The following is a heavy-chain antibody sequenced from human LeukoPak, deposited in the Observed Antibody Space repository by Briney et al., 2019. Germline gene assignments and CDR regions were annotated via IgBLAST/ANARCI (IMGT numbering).Heavy chain of an antibody. CDR2: ISGSGGST. J-gene: IGHJ4*02. CDR3: AKWAVGDSSGYYYGY. D-gene: IGHD3-22*01. V-gene: IGHV3-23*01. CDR1: GFTFSSYA. Sequence: GGSLRLSCAASGFTFSSYAMSWVRQAPGKGLEWVSAISGSGGSTYYADSVKGRFTISRDNSKNTLYLQMNSLRAEDTALYYCAKWAVGDSSGYYYGYWGQGTLVTVSS.